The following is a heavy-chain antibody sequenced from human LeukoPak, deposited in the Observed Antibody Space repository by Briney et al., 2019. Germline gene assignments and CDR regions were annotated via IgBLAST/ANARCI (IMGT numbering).Heavy chain of an antibody. CDR3: ARQVSDYYYYYIDV. CDR1: GGSISSTGYY. J-gene: IGHJ6*03. V-gene: IGHV4-39*01. Sequence: TSETLSLTCTVSGGSISSTGYYWDWIRQPPGKGVEWIGSIYYSETTYYNSSLKSRVTISLDTSKNQFSLSLKSVTAADTAVYYCARQVSDYYYYYIDVWGKGATITVSS. D-gene: IGHD5/OR15-5a*01. CDR2: IYYSETT.